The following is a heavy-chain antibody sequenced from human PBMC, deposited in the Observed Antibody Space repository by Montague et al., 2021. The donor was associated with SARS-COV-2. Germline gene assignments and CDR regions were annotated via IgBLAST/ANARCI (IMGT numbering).Heavy chain of an antibody. V-gene: IGHV4-61*01. D-gene: IGHD6-13*01. Sequence: SETLSLTCTVSDGSVISTYPHWHWVRQSPGRGLEWIGGYLFHIDTADYNASLSSRVTISVDTSKNQFYLKLTSVTAADTAVYYCTRGIDSYKTGYWGQGIPVTVSS. CDR2: LFHIDTA. J-gene: IGHJ4*02. CDR3: TRGIDSYKTGY. CDR1: DGSVISTYPH.